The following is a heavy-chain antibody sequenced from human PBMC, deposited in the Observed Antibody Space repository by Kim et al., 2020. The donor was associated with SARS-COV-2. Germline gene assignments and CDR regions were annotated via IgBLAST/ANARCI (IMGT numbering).Heavy chain of an antibody. V-gene: IGHV1-69*01. D-gene: IGHD4-17*01. J-gene: IGHJ5*02. CDR3: ARAYGDYGGWFDP. Sequence: YAQKFQGRVTVTADESTSTAYMELSSLGSEDTAVYYCARAYGDYGGWFDPWGQGTLVTVSS.